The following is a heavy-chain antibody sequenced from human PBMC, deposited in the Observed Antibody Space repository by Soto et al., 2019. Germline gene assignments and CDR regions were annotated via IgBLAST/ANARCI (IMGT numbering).Heavy chain of an antibody. V-gene: IGHV3-48*02. Sequence: PWGSLRRSCAAPGFTFSSDSIGWVRQAPGKGLEWVSYISSSSTTMYYADSVKGRFTISRDNAKNSLYLQLNSLRDEDTAVYYCARDLREWELRHFDNWGQGTPVTVSS. CDR2: ISSSSTTM. CDR1: GFTFSSDS. J-gene: IGHJ4*02. CDR3: ARDLREWELRHFDN. D-gene: IGHD1-26*01.